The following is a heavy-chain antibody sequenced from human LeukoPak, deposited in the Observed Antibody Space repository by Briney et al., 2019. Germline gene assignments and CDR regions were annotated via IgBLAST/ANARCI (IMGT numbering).Heavy chain of an antibody. CDR3: AKEGYPDSSGAFDS. Sequence: GGSLRLPCAAPGFTFSTYAMNWVRQAPGKGLEWVSGITGSGGTTNYADSVKGRFTISKDNSKSTMYLQMNSLRAEDTAIYYCAKEGYPDSSGAFDSWGQGTLVTGSS. V-gene: IGHV3-23*01. D-gene: IGHD3-22*01. CDR1: GFTFSTYA. J-gene: IGHJ4*02. CDR2: ITGSGGTT.